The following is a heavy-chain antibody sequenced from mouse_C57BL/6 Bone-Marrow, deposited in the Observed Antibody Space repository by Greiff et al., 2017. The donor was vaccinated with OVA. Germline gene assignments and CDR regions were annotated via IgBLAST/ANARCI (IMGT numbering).Heavy chain of an antibody. J-gene: IGHJ2*01. CDR3: AREDWDRYYFDY. CDR1: GISITTGNYR. D-gene: IGHD4-1*01. Sequence: EVQLQQSGPGLVKPSQTVFLTCTVTGISITTGNYRWSWIRQFPGNKLEWIGYIYYSGTITYNPSLTSRTTITRDTPKNQFFLEMNSLTAEDTATYYCAREDWDRYYFDYWGQGTTLTVSS. CDR2: IYYSGTI. V-gene: IGHV3-5*01.